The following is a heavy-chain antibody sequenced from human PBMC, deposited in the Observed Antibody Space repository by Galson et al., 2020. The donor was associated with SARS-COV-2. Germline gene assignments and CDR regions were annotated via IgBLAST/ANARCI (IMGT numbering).Heavy chain of an antibody. Sequence: SQTLSLTCTVSGGSISSYYWSWIRQPPGKGLEWIGYIYYSGSTNYNPSLKSRVTISVDTSKNQFPLKLSSVTAADTAVYYCARDATTYYDFWSGYFYGMDVWGQGTTVTVSS. D-gene: IGHD3-3*01. J-gene: IGHJ6*02. V-gene: IGHV4-59*01. CDR1: GGSISSYY. CDR3: ARDATTYYDFWSGYFYGMDV. CDR2: IYYSGST.